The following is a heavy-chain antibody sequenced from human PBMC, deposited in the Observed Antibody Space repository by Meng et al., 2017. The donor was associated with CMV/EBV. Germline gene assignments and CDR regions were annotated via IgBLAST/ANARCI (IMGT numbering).Heavy chain of an antibody. CDR2: INPNSGGT. CDR3: ARRPGIAAAGTYYGMDV. Sequence: VSVKVSCKASGYTFTGYYMHWVGQAPGQGLEWMGWINPNSGGTNYAQKFQGRVTMTRDTSISTAYMELSRLRSDDTAVYYCARRPGIAAAGTYYGMDVWGQGTTVTVSS. CDR1: GYTFTGYY. V-gene: IGHV1-2*02. J-gene: IGHJ6*02. D-gene: IGHD6-13*01.